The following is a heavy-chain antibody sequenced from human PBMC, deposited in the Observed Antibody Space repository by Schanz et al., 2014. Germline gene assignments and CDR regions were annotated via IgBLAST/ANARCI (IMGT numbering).Heavy chain of an antibody. D-gene: IGHD3-10*01. J-gene: IGHJ4*02. CDR3: ARGPIPIQGVPMDF. CDR2: IGYDGSEK. V-gene: IGHV3-33*01. Sequence: VQLLESGGGVVQPGRSLRLSCATSGLNFDYYGMNWVRQAPGKGLEWVANIGYDGSEKYYVDSVKGRFTISRDNSKDTLYLQMSGLTPEDTAVYYCARGPIPIQGVPMDFWGQGTLVNVSS. CDR1: GLNFDYYG.